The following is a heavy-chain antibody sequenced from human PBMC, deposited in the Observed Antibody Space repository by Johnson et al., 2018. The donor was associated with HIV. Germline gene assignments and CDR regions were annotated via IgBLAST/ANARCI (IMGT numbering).Heavy chain of an antibody. CDR3: ARDQSTGDWGAFDL. J-gene: IGHJ3*01. V-gene: IGHV3-53*01. CDR2: IYSGGST. CDR1: GFTVSSNY. Sequence: VQLVESGGGLIQTGGSLRLSCAASGFTVSSNYMSWVRQAPGKGPEWVSVIYSGGSTSYADSVQGRFTISRDSSKNTLYLDMIPLRAEDTAVYYCARDQSTGDWGAFDLWGQGTLVTVSS. D-gene: IGHD7-27*01.